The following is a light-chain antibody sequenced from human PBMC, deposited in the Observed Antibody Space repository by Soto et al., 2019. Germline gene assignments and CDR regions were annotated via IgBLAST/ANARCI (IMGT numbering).Light chain of an antibody. V-gene: IGKV3-15*01. CDR2: GAS. Sequence: EIVMTQSPATLSVSPGERATLSCRASQSISSKLGWYQQRPCQAPRLLIYGASTSATGIPARFSGSGSGTEYTLTISSLQSEDSAVYYGHLYNSWTTITFGQGTRLEIK. J-gene: IGKJ5*01. CDR3: HLYNSWTTIT. CDR1: QSISSK.